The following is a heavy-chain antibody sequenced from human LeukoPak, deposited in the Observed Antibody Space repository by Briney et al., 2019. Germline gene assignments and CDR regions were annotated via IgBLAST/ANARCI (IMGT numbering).Heavy chain of an antibody. CDR1: GFTFSSYS. D-gene: IGHD3-10*01. J-gene: IGHJ3*02. Sequence: PGGSLRLSCAASGFTFSSYSMNWVRQAPGKGLEWVSYVNIISSEIYYGDSVKGRFTISTDNAKNSVYLQMNSLSDEDAAVYYCARDRAYAFDNWGQGTMVTVSS. CDR2: VNIISSEI. CDR3: ARDRAYAFDN. V-gene: IGHV3-48*02.